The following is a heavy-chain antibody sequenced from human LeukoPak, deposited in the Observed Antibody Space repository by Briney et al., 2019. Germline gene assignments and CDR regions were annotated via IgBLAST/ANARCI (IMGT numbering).Heavy chain of an antibody. J-gene: IGHJ6*02. D-gene: IGHD1-14*01. Sequence: GGSLRLSCAASGFSFSSSSMNWVRQIPGKGLEWLSYIGGSGATIYYADSVEGRFTVSRDDAKKSLYLQMNSLRVEDTGVYYCARDEAESHSYYYGMDVWGQGTTVTVSS. CDR2: IGGSGATI. CDR1: GFSFSSSS. CDR3: ARDEAESHSYYYGMDV. V-gene: IGHV3-48*04.